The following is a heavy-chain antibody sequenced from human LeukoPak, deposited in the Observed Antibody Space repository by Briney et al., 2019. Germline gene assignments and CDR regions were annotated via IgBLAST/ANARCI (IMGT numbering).Heavy chain of an antibody. CDR2: ISSAGNT. CDR3: ARDFAWGSGGAPIDDNWLDP. CDR1: GYTFTSYD. Sequence: GASVKFSCKASGYTFTSYDISWVRQAPGHGLEWMGWISSAGNTNYAPKFQDRATMTTDTSTSTAYMELRSLRFDDTAVYYCARDFAWGSGGAPIDDNWLDPWGQGTLVTVSS. J-gene: IGHJ5*02. V-gene: IGHV1-18*01. D-gene: IGHD7-27*01.